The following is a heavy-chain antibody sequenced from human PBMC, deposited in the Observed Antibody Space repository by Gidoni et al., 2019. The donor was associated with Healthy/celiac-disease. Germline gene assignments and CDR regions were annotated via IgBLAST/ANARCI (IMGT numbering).Heavy chain of an antibody. Sequence: QVQLVQSGAEVKKPGASVKVSCKASGYTFTSYAMHWVRQGPGQRLEWMGWINAGNGNTKYSQKFQGRVTITRDTSASTAYMELSSLRSEDTAVYYCARESGSYSGYFDYWGQGTLVTVSS. D-gene: IGHD1-26*01. J-gene: IGHJ4*02. CDR1: GYTFTSYA. CDR2: INAGNGNT. V-gene: IGHV1-3*01. CDR3: ARESGSYSGYFDY.